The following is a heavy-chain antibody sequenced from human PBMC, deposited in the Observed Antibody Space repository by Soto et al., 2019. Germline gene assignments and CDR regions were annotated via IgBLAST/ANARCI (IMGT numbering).Heavy chain of an antibody. CDR1: GFTFSSYS. CDR3: ARDQQWLVMEH. J-gene: IGHJ4*01. Sequence: QVQLVESGGGVVQPGRSLRLSCAASGFTFSSYSMHWVRQAPGKGLEWVSVISYDGSNKYYADSVKGRFTISRDNSKNTLYLQMNSLRAEDTAVYYCARDQQWLVMEHWGQGTLVTVSS. V-gene: IGHV3-30-3*01. CDR2: ISYDGSNK. D-gene: IGHD6-19*01.